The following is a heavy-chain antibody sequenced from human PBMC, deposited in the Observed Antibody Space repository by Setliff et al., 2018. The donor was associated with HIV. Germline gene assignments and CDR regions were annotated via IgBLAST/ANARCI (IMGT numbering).Heavy chain of an antibody. V-gene: IGHV1-2*02. CDR1: GYTFTAHY. D-gene: IGHD6-19*01. CDR2: INPNTGST. J-gene: IGHJ4*02. CDR3: ARGANFPYSGSSDY. Sequence: ASVKVSCKTSGYTFTAHYIHWVRQAPGQGLEWVGFINPNTGSTNYPQKFQGRVTMTGDTSISAAFLELSSLTSDDTAVYYCARGANFPYSGSSDYWGQGTLVTVSS.